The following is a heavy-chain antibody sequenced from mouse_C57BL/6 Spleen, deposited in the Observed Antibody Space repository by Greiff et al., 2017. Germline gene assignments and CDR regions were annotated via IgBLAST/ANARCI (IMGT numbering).Heavy chain of an antibody. CDR1: GFSFNTYA. J-gene: IGHJ4*01. V-gene: IGHV10-1*01. Sequence: EVKLVESGGGLVQPKGSLKLSCAASGFSFNTYAMNWVRQAPGKGLEWVARIRSKSNNYATYYADSVKDRFTISRDDSESMLYLQMNNLKTEDTAMYYCVRQGGNSYAMDYGGQGTSVTVSS. CDR2: IRSKSNNYAT. CDR3: VRQGGNSYAMDY.